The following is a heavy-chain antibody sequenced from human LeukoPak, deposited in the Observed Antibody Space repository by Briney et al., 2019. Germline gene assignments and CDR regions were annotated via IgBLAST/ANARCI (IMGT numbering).Heavy chain of an antibody. CDR3: ARDPRVRYFDHDAFDI. J-gene: IGHJ3*02. CDR2: IIPIFGTA. V-gene: IGHV1-69*13. D-gene: IGHD3-9*01. CDR1: GGTFSSYA. Sequence: GASVKVSCKASGGTFSSYAISWVRQAPGQGLEWMGGIIPIFGTANYAQKFQGRVTITADESTSTAYMELSSLRSEDTAVYYCARDPRVRYFDHDAFDIWGQGAMVTASS.